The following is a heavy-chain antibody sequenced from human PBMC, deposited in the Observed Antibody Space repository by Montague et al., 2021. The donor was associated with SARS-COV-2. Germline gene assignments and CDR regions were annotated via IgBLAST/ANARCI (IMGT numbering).Heavy chain of an antibody. D-gene: IGHD3-9*01. J-gene: IGHJ6*02. V-gene: IGHV2-70*11. CDR2: IDWDDDK. CDR1: GFSLSTSGTC. CDR3: ARTHYDILTGYEDGMDV. Sequence: PALVKPTQTLTLTCTFSGFSLSTSGTCVGWIRQLPGKALEWLASIDWDDDKYYSTPLKTRLTISKDTSKNQVVLTMTNMDPVDTATYYCARTHYDILTGYEDGMDVWGQGTTVTVSS.